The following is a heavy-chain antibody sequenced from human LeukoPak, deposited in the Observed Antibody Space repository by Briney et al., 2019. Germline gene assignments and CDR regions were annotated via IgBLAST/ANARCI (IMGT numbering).Heavy chain of an antibody. J-gene: IGHJ4*02. D-gene: IGHD3-10*01. Sequence: GGSLRLSCAASGFTFSSYSMNWVRRAPGKGLEWVSSISSSSSYIYYADSVKGRFTISRDNAKNSLYLQMNSLRAEDTAVYYCAREGTGGVDYWGQGTLVTVSS. CDR2: ISSSSSYI. CDR3: AREGTGGVDY. V-gene: IGHV3-21*01. CDR1: GFTFSSYS.